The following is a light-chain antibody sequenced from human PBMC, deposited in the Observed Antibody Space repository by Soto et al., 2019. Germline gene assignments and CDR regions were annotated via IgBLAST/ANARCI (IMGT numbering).Light chain of an antibody. Sequence: DVQLTQSSSSLSASVGDRVIITCQASHSIANSLNWFQQKPGKAPELLISDSSHLEARVPSRFSGSRSGTDFTLTISNLQPEDFATYYCQQYEDLPLTFGGGTKVDIK. J-gene: IGKJ4*01. CDR2: DSS. V-gene: IGKV1-33*01. CDR3: QQYEDLPLT. CDR1: HSIANS.